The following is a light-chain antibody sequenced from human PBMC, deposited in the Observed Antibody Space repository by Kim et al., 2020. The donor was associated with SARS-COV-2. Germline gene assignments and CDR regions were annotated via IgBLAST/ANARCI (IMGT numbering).Light chain of an antibody. V-gene: IGLV1-40*01. Sequence: QSVLTQPPSVSGAPGQRVTISCTGSSSNIGAGYVVHWYQQLPGTAPQLLIYGHSNRPSGVPDRFSGSKSGTSASLAITGLQAEDEADYYCQSYDSSLSGSVFGGGTQLTVL. CDR3: QSYDSSLSGSV. J-gene: IGLJ7*01. CDR2: GHS. CDR1: SSNIGAGYV.